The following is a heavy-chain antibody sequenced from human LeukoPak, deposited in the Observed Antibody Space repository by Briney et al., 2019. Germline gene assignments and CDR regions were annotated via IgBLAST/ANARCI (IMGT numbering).Heavy chain of an antibody. D-gene: IGHD3-9*01. CDR1: GYSFASYW. J-gene: IGHJ3*02. V-gene: IGHV5-10-1*01. Sequence: GESLKISCKGSGYSFASYWISWVRQMPGKGLEWMGRIDPSDSYTNYSPSFQGHVTISADKSTSTAYLQWSSLKASDTAMYYCATYSDYDILTGYYVTDAFDIWGQGTMVTVSS. CDR2: IDPSDSYT. CDR3: ATYSDYDILTGYYVTDAFDI.